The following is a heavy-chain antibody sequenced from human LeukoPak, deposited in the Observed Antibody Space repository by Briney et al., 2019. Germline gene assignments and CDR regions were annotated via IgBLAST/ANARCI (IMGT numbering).Heavy chain of an antibody. J-gene: IGHJ4*02. CDR2: IYGSGVSI. CDR3: AKDLGWELPAEAY. V-gene: IGHV3-23*01. CDR1: GFTFEKYV. D-gene: IGHD1-26*01. Sequence: PGGSLRLSCVASGFTFEKYVMNWVRQAPGKGLEWLATIYGSGVSISYADSVKGRFTTSRDNSNNTLYLQMNSLRVEDTAMYFCAKDLGWELPAEAYWGQGILVTVSS.